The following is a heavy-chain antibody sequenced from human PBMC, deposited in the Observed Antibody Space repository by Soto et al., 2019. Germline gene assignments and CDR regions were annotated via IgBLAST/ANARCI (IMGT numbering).Heavy chain of an antibody. V-gene: IGHV1-18*01. D-gene: IGHD1-7*01. CDR3: ARDRGYNWNYGWFDP. J-gene: IGHJ5*02. Sequence: QVQLVQSGAEAKKPGASVKVSCKASGYTFSNYGISWVRQAPGQGLEWMGRVSPYNGNTNYEQKLQGRVTMTTDTSTSTAYMELRSLRSDDTAVYYCARDRGYNWNYGWFDPWGQGTLVTVSS. CDR1: GYTFSNYG. CDR2: VSPYNGNT.